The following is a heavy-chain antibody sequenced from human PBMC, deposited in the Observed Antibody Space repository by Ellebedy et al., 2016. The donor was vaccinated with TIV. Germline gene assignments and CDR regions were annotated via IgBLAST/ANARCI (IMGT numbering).Heavy chain of an antibody. CDR3: ASLYMVGEQLVLKFHYMDV. Sequence: GGSLRLSXAASRFTFSIFGLHWVRQAPGKGLEWVALISSDGRKKYYADSVRGRFTISRDNSKNTLYLHMDSLRVEDTAIYYCASLYMVGEQLVLKFHYMDVWGKGTTVTVSS. V-gene: IGHV3-30*03. CDR1: RFTFSIFG. CDR2: ISSDGRKK. J-gene: IGHJ6*03. D-gene: IGHD6-6*01.